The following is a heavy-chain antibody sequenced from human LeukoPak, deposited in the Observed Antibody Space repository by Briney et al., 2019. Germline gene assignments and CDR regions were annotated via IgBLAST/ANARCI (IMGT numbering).Heavy chain of an antibody. V-gene: IGHV3-23*01. CDR1: GFTFSSYA. J-gene: IGHJ4*02. D-gene: IGHD5/OR15-5a*01. CDR2: ISGSGGST. CDR3: AKGRVQFDY. Sequence: PGGSLTLSCEASGFTFSSYAMSWVRQAPGKGLEWVSAISGSGGSTYYADSVKGRFTISRDNSKNTLYLRMNSLRAEDTAVYYCAKGRVQFDYWGQGTLVTVSS.